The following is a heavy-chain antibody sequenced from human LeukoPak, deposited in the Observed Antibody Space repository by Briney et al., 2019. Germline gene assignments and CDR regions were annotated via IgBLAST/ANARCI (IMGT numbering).Heavy chain of an antibody. J-gene: IGHJ4*02. Sequence: PGGSLRLSCAASGFTFSYYYMGWIRQAPGKGLEWVSYISSSSSYTNYADSVKGRFTISRDNAKNSLYLQMNSLRAEDTAVYYCARVVVTAIPGGVDYWGQGTLVTVSS. CDR1: GFTFSYYY. CDR2: ISSSSSYT. CDR3: ARVVVTAIPGGVDY. V-gene: IGHV3-11*05. D-gene: IGHD2-21*02.